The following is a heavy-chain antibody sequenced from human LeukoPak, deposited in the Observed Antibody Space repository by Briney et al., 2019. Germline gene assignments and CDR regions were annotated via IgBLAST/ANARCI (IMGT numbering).Heavy chain of an antibody. CDR1: GYTFTSYD. V-gene: IGHV1-2*06. Sequence: GASVKVSCKASGYTFTSYDINWVRQATGQGLEWMGRINPNSGGTNCAQKFQGRVTMTRDTSISTAYMELSRLRSDDTAVYYCARTSTTAVDYWGQGTLVTVSS. J-gene: IGHJ4*02. CDR3: ARTSTTAVDY. CDR2: INPNSGGT. D-gene: IGHD4-23*01.